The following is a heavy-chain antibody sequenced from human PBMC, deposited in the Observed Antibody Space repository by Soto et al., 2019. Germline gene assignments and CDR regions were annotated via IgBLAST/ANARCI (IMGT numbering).Heavy chain of an antibody. D-gene: IGHD6-13*01. CDR2: ISYDGSNK. Sequence: QVQLVESGGGVVQPGRSLRLSCAASGFTFSSYAMHWVRQAPGKGLGWVAVISYDGSNKYYADSVKGRFTISRDNSKNTLYLQMNSLRAEDTAVYYCARDQQQLAPFDYWGQGTLVTVSS. CDR1: GFTFSSYA. CDR3: ARDQQQLAPFDY. V-gene: IGHV3-30-3*01. J-gene: IGHJ4*02.